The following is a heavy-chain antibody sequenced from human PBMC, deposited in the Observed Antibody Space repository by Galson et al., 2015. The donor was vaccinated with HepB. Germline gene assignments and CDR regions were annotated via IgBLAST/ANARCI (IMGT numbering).Heavy chain of an antibody. Sequence: SLRLSCAASGFTFRGYSMNWVRQAPGKGLEWVSSISGTSSYIYYADSVKGRFTITRDNAENSLYLQMNSLRAEDTAVYYCASGGFGELSWGQGTLVTVSS. V-gene: IGHV3-21*01. D-gene: IGHD3-10*01. CDR1: GFTFRGYS. CDR3: ASGGFGELS. J-gene: IGHJ5*02. CDR2: ISGTSSYI.